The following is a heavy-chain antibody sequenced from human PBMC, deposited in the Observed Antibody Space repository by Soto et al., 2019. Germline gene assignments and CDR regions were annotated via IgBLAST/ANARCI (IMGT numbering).Heavy chain of an antibody. V-gene: IGHV1-2*02. CDR3: AILSGAVMSYYYYGMDL. CDR2: INPNSGGT. Sequence: ASEKVCFRAKRYTFTCYYMHWVRQAPGQGLEWMGWINPNSGGTNYAQKFQGRVTMTRDTSISTAYMELSRLRSDDTAVYYCAILSGAVMSYYYYGMDLWSEWTTVTV. J-gene: IGHJ6*02. D-gene: IGHD3-16*01. CDR1: RYTFTCYY.